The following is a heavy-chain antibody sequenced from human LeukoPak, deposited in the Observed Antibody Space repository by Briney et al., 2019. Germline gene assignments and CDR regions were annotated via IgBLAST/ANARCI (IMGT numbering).Heavy chain of an antibody. CDR1: GLTFTDYW. CDR2: IKNVGSVT. J-gene: IGHJ4*02. V-gene: IGHV3-74*01. Sequence: QPGGSLRLSCAASGLTFTDYWMHWVRQAPGKGLEWVSLIKNVGSVTRYADSVKGRFTISRDDARNTLDLQMNSLKVDDTAVYYCATGHSYGYDYWGQGILVTVSS. CDR3: ATGHSYGYDY. D-gene: IGHD5-18*01.